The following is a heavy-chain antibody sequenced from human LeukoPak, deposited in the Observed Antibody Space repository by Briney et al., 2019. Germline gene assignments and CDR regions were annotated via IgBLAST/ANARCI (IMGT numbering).Heavy chain of an antibody. V-gene: IGHV4-38-2*01. CDR3: AGGPDSYGYSGY. CDR1: GYSISSGYY. CDR2: IYHSGST. Sequence: SETLSLTCAVSGYSISSGYYWGWIRQPPGKGLEWIGSIYHSGSTYYDLSLKSRVTISVDTSKNQLSLKLSSVTAADTAVYYCAGGPDSYGYSGYWGQGTLVTVSS. D-gene: IGHD5-18*01. J-gene: IGHJ4*02.